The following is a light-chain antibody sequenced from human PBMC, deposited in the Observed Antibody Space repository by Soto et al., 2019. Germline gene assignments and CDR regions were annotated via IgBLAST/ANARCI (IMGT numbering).Light chain of an antibody. CDR1: QSISNY. CDR2: AAS. Sequence: DIQMTQSPSSLSASVGDRVTITCRASQSISNYLNWYQQKPGKAPKVLIYAASNLQSGVPSRFSGIGSGTDFTLTISSLQPEDFATYYCQQSYTSPPTFGQGTKLEIK. V-gene: IGKV1-39*01. J-gene: IGKJ2*01. CDR3: QQSYTSPPT.